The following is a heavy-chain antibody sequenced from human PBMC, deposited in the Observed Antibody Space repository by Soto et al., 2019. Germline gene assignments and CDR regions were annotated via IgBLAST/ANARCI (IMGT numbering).Heavy chain of an antibody. V-gene: IGHV3-11*01. CDR2: ISSSGSTI. Sequence: GGSLRLSCAASGFTFSDYYMSWIRQAPGKELEWVSYISSSGSTIYYADSVKGRFTISRDNAKNSLYLQMNSLRAEDTAVYYCAGPSRGFYYYYYIDFWGKGTTVTVSS. CDR3: AGPSRGFYYYYYIDF. J-gene: IGHJ6*03. CDR1: GFTFSDYY.